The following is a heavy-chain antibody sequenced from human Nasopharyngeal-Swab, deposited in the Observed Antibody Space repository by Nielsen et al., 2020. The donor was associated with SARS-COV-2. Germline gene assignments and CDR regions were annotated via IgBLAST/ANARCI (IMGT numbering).Heavy chain of an antibody. V-gene: IGHV4-39*01. CDR2: NYYSGST. J-gene: IGHJ4*02. CDR3: ARRKREEVRGVRYYFDY. Sequence: CQAPGKGLEWIGSNYYSGSTYYNPSLKSRVTISVDTSKNQFSLKLSSVTAADTAVYYCARRKREEVRGVRYYFDYWGQGTLVTVSS. D-gene: IGHD3-10*01.